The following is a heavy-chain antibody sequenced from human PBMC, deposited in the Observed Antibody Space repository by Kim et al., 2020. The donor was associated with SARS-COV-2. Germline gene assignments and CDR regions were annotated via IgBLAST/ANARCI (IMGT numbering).Heavy chain of an antibody. D-gene: IGHD1-7*01. V-gene: IGHV3-43*01. CDR2: ISWDGGST. CDR3: AKEEASRNSKSAFDY. CDR1: GFTFDDYT. J-gene: IGHJ4*02. Sequence: GGSLRLSCAASGFTFDDYTMHWVRQAPGKGLEWVSLISWDGGSTYYADSVKGRFTISRDNSKNSLYLQMNSLRTEDTALYYCAKEEASRNSKSAFDYWGQGTLVTVSS.